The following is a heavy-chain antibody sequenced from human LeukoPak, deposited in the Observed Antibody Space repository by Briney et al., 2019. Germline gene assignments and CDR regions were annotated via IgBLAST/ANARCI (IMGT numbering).Heavy chain of an antibody. CDR3: ARDCSSTSCYTGWAFDI. CDR1: GYSISSGYY. J-gene: IGHJ3*02. CDR2: IYHSGST. D-gene: IGHD2-2*02. Sequence: SETLSLTCTVSGYSISSGYYWGWIRQPPGKGLEWIGSIYHSGSTYYNPSLKSRVTISVDTSKNQFSLKLSSVTAADTAVYYCARDCSSTSCYTGWAFDIWGQGTMATVSS. V-gene: IGHV4-38-2*02.